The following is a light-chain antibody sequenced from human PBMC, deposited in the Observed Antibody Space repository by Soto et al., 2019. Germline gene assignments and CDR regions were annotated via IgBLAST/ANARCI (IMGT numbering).Light chain of an antibody. CDR1: QNIFHTPNNGNY. V-gene: IGKV4-1*01. CDR2: WAS. CDR3: QQYYSTPPT. Sequence: DIVMTQSPNSLAVSLGERATINCKSSQNIFHTPNNGNYLAWYQQKPGQPPKLLISWASTRESGVPERFSGSGSGTDFTLTITGLQAEDVAVYSCQQYYSTPPTFGQGTKVEI. J-gene: IGKJ1*01.